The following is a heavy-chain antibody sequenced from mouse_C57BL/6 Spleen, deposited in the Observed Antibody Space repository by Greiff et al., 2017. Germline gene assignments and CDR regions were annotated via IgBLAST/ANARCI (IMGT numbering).Heavy chain of an antibody. J-gene: IGHJ4*01. CDR2: INPSSGYT. CDR3: AREAMDY. CDR1: GYTFTSYW. V-gene: IGHV1-7*01. Sequence: VQLLQSGAELAKPGASVKLSCKASGYTFTSYWMHWVKQTPGQGLEWIGDINPSSGYTDYNQRFKEQATMTGDNATNTAYLQLSSLTSEDSAVYYCAREAMDYWGQGTSVTVSS.